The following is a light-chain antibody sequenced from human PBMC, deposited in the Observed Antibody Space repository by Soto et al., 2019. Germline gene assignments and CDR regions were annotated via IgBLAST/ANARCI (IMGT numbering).Light chain of an antibody. Sequence: QSALTQPPSASGSPGQSVTISCTGTSSDVGGYNYVSWYQHHPDKAPKLIIYEVYKRPSGVPDRFSGSKSGNTAPLTVSGLQAEDEAEYYCSSYAASDSFVVFGGGTQLTVL. J-gene: IGLJ2*01. V-gene: IGLV2-8*01. CDR3: SSYAASDSFVV. CDR2: EVY. CDR1: SSDVGGYNY.